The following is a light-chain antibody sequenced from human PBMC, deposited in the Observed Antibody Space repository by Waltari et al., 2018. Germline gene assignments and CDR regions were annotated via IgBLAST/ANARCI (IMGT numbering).Light chain of an antibody. CDR3: AVWDDSLSGVV. J-gene: IGLJ2*01. CDR2: SNN. V-gene: IGLV1-44*01. CDR1: TSNIESNH. Sequence: QSVLPQAPSASGLPGRRVTISCSGSTSNIESNHVNWYQQLPGTAPSLLIYSNNQRPSGVPDRFSGSKSGTSASLAISGLQSEDEAEYSCAVWDDSLSGVVFGGGTKLTVL.